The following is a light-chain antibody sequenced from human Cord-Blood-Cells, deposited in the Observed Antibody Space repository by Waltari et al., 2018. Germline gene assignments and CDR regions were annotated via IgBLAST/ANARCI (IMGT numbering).Light chain of an antibody. Sequence: QSALTQPASVSGSPGQSITISCTRTSSDVGSYNLVSWYQQHPGQAPKLMIYEGSKRPAGLSMRFSRSQAGPTDSLTLSVLEAEDEADYYCCSYAGSVVFGGGTKLTVL. CDR1: SSDVGSYNL. J-gene: IGLJ2*01. CDR2: EGS. CDR3: CSYAGSVV. V-gene: IGLV2-23*01.